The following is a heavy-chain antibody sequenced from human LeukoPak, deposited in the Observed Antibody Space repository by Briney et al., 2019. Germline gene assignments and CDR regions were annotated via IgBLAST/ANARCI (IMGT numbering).Heavy chain of an antibody. D-gene: IGHD2-15*01. Sequence: SESLTLTCTVSGGSVSSGSYYWSWIRQPPGKGLEWIGYNYYSGSTNYNPSLKSRVTISVDTSKNQFSLKLSSVTAADTAVYYCARYCSGGSCYSTPDAFDIWGQGTMVTVSS. CDR1: GGSVSSGSYY. J-gene: IGHJ3*02. V-gene: IGHV4-61*01. CDR2: NYYSGST. CDR3: ARYCSGGSCYSTPDAFDI.